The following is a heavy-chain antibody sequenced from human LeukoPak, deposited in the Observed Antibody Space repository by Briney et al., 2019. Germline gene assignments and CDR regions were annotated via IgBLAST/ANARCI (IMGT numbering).Heavy chain of an antibody. CDR3: VSFYETY. J-gene: IGHJ4*02. V-gene: IGHV3-74*01. CDR2: INSDGSWT. Sequence: GGSLRLSCAATGNYWMHWVRQAPGKGLVWVSHINSDGSWTSYADSVEGRFTISKDNAKNTVYLQMNNLRAEDTAVYYCVSFYETYWGRGTLVTVSS. CDR1: GNYW. D-gene: IGHD2-2*01.